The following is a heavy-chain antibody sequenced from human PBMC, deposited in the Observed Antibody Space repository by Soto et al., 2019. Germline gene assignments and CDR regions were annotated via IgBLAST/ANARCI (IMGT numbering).Heavy chain of an antibody. CDR3: ARAQGYRSSQYFINI. CDR2: IIPIFPTA. J-gene: IGHJ4*02. V-gene: IGHV1-69*01. CDR1: GGTFSRSG. D-gene: IGHD6-19*01. Sequence: QVQLVQSGAEVKKPGSSVKVSCKASGGTFSRSGLIWVRQAPGQGLEWVGGIIPIFPTAHYGQNFQGRVTITADESTTTAYMELSSLRSEETAVYYCARAQGYRSSQYFINIWGQGTLVTVSA.